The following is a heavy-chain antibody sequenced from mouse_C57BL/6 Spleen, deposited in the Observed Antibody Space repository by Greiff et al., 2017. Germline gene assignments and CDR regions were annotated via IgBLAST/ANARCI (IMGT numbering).Heavy chain of an antibody. CDR1: GYAFTNYL. J-gene: IGHJ4*01. D-gene: IGHD2-4*01. CDR3: ARGDYDGALYAMDY. V-gene: IGHV1-54*01. Sequence: VQLVESGAELVRPGTSVKVSCKASGYAFTNYLIEWVKQRPGQGLEWIGVINPGSGGTNYNEKFKGKATLTADKSSSTAYMQLSSLTSEDSAVYFCARGDYDGALYAMDYWGQGTSVTVSS. CDR2: INPGSGGT.